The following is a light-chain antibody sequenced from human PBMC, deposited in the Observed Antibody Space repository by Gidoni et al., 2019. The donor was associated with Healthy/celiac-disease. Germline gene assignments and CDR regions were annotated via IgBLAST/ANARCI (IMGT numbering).Light chain of an antibody. Sequence: DLQMTQSPSTLSASVGDRVTITCRASQSISSWLAWYQQNPGKAPKLLIYDASSLESGVPSRFSGSGSGTEFTLTISSLQPDDFATYYCQQYNSYSMYTFGQGTKLEIK. CDR1: QSISSW. CDR2: DAS. CDR3: QQYNSYSMYT. V-gene: IGKV1-5*01. J-gene: IGKJ2*01.